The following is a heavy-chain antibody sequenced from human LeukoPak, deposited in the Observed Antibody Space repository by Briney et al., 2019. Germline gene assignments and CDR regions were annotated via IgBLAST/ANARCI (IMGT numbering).Heavy chain of an antibody. CDR3: GRDVLGETGAGGP. D-gene: IGHD3-10*01. J-gene: IGHJ5*02. CDR1: GFTFSRYT. Sequence: GGSLRLSCTGSGFTFSRYTMNWVRQAPGQGLEWVSSISPSGGSTWNADSVKGRFTISRDNARNSVTPQMNSLRADDTAMYYCGRDVLGETGAGGPWGQGVLVTVSS. CDR2: ISPSGGST. V-gene: IGHV3-21*01.